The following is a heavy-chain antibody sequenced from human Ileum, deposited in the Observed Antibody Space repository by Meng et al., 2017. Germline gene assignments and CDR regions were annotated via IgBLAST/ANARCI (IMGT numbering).Heavy chain of an antibody. Sequence: VPLQEPGPRLVQPSETLSLACTVSGGCVSSGSYFWSWIRQPPGKGLEWIGHIYYSGSTNYNPSLKSRVTISVDMSKNQFSLKLNSVTAADTAIYFCARSSTSPASYFFDYWGQGTLVTVSS. D-gene: IGHD6-6*01. V-gene: IGHV4-61*01. CDR2: IYYSGST. CDR3: ARSSTSPASYFFDY. CDR1: GGCVSSGSYF. J-gene: IGHJ4*02.